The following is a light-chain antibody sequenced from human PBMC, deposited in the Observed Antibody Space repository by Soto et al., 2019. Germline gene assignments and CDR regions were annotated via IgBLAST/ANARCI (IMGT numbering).Light chain of an antibody. CDR1: QSVSSY. CDR3: QQYGSSLYT. J-gene: IGKJ2*01. Sequence: EIVLTQSPGTLSLSPGERATLSCRASQSVSSYLAWYQKPGQAPRLLIYGASSRATGIPDRFSGSGSGTDFTLTISRLEPEDFAVYYCQQYGSSLYTFGQGTKLEIK. V-gene: IGKV3-20*01. CDR2: GAS.